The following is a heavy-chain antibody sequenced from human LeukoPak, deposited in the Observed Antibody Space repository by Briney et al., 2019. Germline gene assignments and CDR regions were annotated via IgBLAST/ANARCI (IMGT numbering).Heavy chain of an antibody. CDR1: GFTFSSYG. J-gene: IGHJ3*02. Sequence: PGGSLRLSCAASGFTFSSYGMHWARQAPGKGLEWVAVIWYDGSNKYYADSVKGRFTISRDNSKNTLYLQMNSLRAEDTAVYYCATDIVVVRNDAFDIWGQGTMVTVSS. V-gene: IGHV3-33*01. CDR2: IWYDGSNK. D-gene: IGHD2-15*01. CDR3: ATDIVVVRNDAFDI.